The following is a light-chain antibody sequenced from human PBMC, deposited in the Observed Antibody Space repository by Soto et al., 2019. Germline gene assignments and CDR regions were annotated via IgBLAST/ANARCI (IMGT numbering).Light chain of an antibody. J-gene: IGKJ4*01. CDR3: QHHPSWTLT. CDR2: DAS. CDR1: HSVSTY. V-gene: IGKV3-11*01. Sequence: TLSLSPGEGATLSCRASHSVSTYLAWYQQKPGQTPRLLIYDASTRATGIPARFSGSGSGTDFTLNISSLEPEDFAVYYCQHHPSWTLTFGGRSKVDI.